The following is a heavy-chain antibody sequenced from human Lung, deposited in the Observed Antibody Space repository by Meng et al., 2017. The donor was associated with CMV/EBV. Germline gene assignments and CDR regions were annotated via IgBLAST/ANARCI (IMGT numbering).Heavy chain of an antibody. V-gene: IGHV4-34*01. CDR3: ARGFLSFVRVFDY. J-gene: IGHJ4*02. CDR1: GGSFSGYY. D-gene: IGHD2/OR15-2a*01. Sequence: QLQQWGEGLLKPSETLSLTCAVYGGSFSGYYWSWIRQPPGKGLEWIGEINHSGSTNYNPSLKSRVTISVDTSKNQFSLKLSSVTAADTAVYYCARGFLSFVRVFDYWGQGTLVTVSS. CDR2: INHSGST.